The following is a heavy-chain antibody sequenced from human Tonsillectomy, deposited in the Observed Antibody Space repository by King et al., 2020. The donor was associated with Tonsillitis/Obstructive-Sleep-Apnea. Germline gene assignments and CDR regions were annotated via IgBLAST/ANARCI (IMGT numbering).Heavy chain of an antibody. D-gene: IGHD1-26*01. CDR2: IFSNDEK. J-gene: IGHJ6*03. Sequence: TLQESGPVLVKPTETLTLTCTVSGFSLSNARMGVSWIRQPPGKALEWLAHIFSNDEKSYSTSLKSRLTISKDTSKRQVVLTMTNMDPVDTATYYCARSIREDYYYYYMDVWGKGTTVTVS. V-gene: IGHV2-26*01. CDR3: ARSIREDYYYYYMDV. CDR1: GFSLSNARMG.